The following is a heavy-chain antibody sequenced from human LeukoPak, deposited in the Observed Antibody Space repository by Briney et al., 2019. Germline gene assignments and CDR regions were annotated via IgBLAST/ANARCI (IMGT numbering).Heavy chain of an antibody. CDR3: ARGTTDYYYYGMDV. Sequence: GGSLRLSCAASGFTVSSNYMSWVRQAPGKGLEWVSVIYSGGSTYYADSVKGRFTISRDNSKNTLYLQMNSLRAEDTAVYYCARGTTDYYYYGMDVWGQGTTVTASS. CDR2: IYSGGST. J-gene: IGHJ6*02. V-gene: IGHV3-53*01. CDR1: GFTVSSNY. D-gene: IGHD2/OR15-2a*01.